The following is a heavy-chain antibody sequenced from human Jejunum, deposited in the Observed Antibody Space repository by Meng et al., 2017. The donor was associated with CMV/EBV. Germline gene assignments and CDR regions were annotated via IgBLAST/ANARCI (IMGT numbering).Heavy chain of an antibody. D-gene: IGHD2-15*01. CDR2: INPSTGVA. V-gene: IGHV1-2*02. CDR1: ESILFGCN. J-gene: IGHJ4*02. Sequence: ESILFGCNVHQIVRPPGRGLGRMGCINPSTGVASTSQNFRGGLTMTRDTSISTAYMEVSGLRSDDTAIYFCARIPTDNLPNQHFDFWGQGTLVTVSS. CDR3: ARIPTDNLPNQHFDF.